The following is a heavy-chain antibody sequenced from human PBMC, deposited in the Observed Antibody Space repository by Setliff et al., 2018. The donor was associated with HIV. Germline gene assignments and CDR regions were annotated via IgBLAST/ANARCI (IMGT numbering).Heavy chain of an antibody. D-gene: IGHD3-22*01. CDR1: GTSFSDYY. CDR2: VNHSGST. V-gene: IGHV4-34*01. J-gene: IGHJ4*02. Sequence: PSETLSLTCAVYGTSFSDYYWTWIRQPPGKGLEWIGEVNHSGSTNYNPSLKSRVTMSVDTSKNQFSLKLSSVTAADTAVYYCARGGGYDRSGYYPFDYWGQGTPVTVSS. CDR3: ARGGGYDRSGYYPFDY.